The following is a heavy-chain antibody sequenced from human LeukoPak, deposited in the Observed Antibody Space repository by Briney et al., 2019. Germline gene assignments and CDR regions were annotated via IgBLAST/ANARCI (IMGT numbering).Heavy chain of an antibody. CDR3: AKQLGYCSDGSCYFPY. CDR2: ISGSGGST. Sequence: GGSLRLSCAASGFTFSSYAMSWVRQAPGKGLEWASAISGSGGSTYYADSVQGRFTISRDNSKSTLCLQMNSLRAEDTAVYYCAKQLGYCSDGSCYFPYWGQGTLVTVSS. D-gene: IGHD2-15*01. J-gene: IGHJ4*02. CDR1: GFTFSSYA. V-gene: IGHV3-23*01.